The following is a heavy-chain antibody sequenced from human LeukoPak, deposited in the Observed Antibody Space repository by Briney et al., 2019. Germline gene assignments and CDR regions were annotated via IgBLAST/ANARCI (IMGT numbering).Heavy chain of an antibody. CDR2: ISWNGGST. CDR1: GFPFHDYG. Sequence: GRCLRLSCAASGFPFHDYGMRWVRHAPGKGLEWVSGISWNGGSTVCADSVKGRFTISRDNAKNSLYLQMNSLRAEDTALSHCARGYYYYYMDVWGKGTTVTISS. V-gene: IGHV3-20*01. CDR3: ARGYYYYYMDV. J-gene: IGHJ6*03.